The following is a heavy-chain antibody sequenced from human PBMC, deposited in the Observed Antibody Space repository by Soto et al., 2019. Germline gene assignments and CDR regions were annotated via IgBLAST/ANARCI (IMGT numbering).Heavy chain of an antibody. CDR2: IYYSWST. CDR1: GGSISSGDYY. D-gene: IGHD3-22*01. CDR3: ARLVYDSRLNYLYFYH. J-gene: IGHJ4*02. Sequence: ASETLSLTCTVSGGSISSGDYYWSWIRQPPGKGLEWIGYIYYSWSTYYNPSLKSRVTISVDTSKNQFSLKLSSVTSADTAVYYCARLVYDSRLNYLYFYHWGQGTLVTVSS. V-gene: IGHV4-30-4*01.